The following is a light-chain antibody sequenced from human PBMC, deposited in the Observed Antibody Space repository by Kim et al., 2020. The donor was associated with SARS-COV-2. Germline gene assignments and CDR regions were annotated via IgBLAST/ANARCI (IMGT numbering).Light chain of an antibody. Sequence: GQKVIIPCSAVTPNIASNTIQWYQFLSGTTPKLVIYANDQRPSGVPDRISGSRSGTSASLAISGLRSEDEGYYHCATWDDTLNTMIFGGGTQLTVL. CDR3: ATWDDTLNTMI. J-gene: IGLJ2*01. V-gene: IGLV1-44*01. CDR1: TPNIASNT. CDR2: AND.